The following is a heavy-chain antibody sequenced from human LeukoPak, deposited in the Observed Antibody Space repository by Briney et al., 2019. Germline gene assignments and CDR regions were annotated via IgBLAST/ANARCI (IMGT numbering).Heavy chain of an antibody. CDR3: ARSYCSGGSCYRAFDI. Sequence: SETLSLTCTVSGGSISSYYWSWIRQPPGKGLEWIGYIYYSGSTNYNPSLKSRVTISVDTSKNQFSLKLSSVTAADTAVYYCARSYCSGGSCYRAFDIWAKGQWSPSLQ. CDR2: IYYSGST. V-gene: IGHV4-59*08. CDR1: GGSISSYY. J-gene: IGHJ3*02. D-gene: IGHD2-15*01.